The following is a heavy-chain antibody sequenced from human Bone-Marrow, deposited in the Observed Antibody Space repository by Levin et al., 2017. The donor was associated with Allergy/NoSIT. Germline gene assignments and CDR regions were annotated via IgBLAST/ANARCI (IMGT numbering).Heavy chain of an antibody. Sequence: GESLKISCAASGFTFSSYPMHWVRQAPGKGLDWVAVIWYDGSNKHYADSVKGRFTISRDNSKNTLYLQMNSLRAEDTAGYYCARDHPTAMDYWGQGTLVTVSS. J-gene: IGHJ4*02. CDR2: IWYDGSNK. CDR3: ARDHPTAMDY. V-gene: IGHV3-33*01. CDR1: GFTFSSYP.